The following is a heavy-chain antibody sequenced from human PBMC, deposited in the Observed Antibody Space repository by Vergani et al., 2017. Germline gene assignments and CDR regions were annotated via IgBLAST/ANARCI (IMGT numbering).Heavy chain of an antibody. V-gene: IGHV1-69*01. CDR3: ASLYRPVSSVVYYMDV. D-gene: IGHD4-11*01. CDR2: IIPIFGTA. CDR1: GGTFSSYA. Sequence: QVQLVQSGAEVKKPGSSVKVSCKASGGTFSSYAISWVRQAPGQGLEWMGGIIPIFGTANYAQKFQGRVTITADASTSTAYMELSSLRSEDTAVYYCASLYRPVSSVVYYMDVWGKGTTVTVSS. J-gene: IGHJ6*03.